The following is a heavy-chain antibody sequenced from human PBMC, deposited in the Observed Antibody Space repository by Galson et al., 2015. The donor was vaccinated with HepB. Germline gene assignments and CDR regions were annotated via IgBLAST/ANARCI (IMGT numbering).Heavy chain of an antibody. Sequence: SVKVSCKASGGTFNSYAISWVREAPGQGLEWMGGVIPLFDTTNYVQKFQGRVTITADESTNTAYMELSSLRSEDTAVYYCARATGTTPYDAFDIWGQGTMVTVSS. D-gene: IGHD1-7*01. CDR3: ARATGTTPYDAFDI. J-gene: IGHJ3*02. CDR2: VIPLFDTT. V-gene: IGHV1-69*13. CDR1: GGTFNSYA.